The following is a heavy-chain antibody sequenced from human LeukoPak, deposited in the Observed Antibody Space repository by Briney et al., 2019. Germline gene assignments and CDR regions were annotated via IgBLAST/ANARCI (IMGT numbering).Heavy chain of an antibody. Sequence: GGSLRLSCAGSGITLSSYWMSWVRQAPGKGLEWVANIKQDASEKYFVDSLRGRFTISRDNAKNSLFLQMNSLRADDTAVYYCVRDQGAFEMWGHGTMVTVSS. CDR3: VRDQGAFEM. J-gene: IGHJ3*02. V-gene: IGHV3-7*03. CDR2: IKQDASEK. CDR1: GITLSSYW.